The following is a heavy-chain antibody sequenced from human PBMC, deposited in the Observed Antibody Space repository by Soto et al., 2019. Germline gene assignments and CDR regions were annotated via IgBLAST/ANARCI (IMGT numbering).Heavy chain of an antibody. D-gene: IGHD2-2*01. CDR2: ISGSDGST. CDR1: GFTLSSYA. V-gene: IGHV3-23*01. J-gene: IGHJ4*02. CDR3: AKGKPGVILAVPLDC. Sequence: EVQLLESGGGLVQPGGSLRLTCAVYGFTLSSYAMNWVRQAPGKGLEWVSGISGSDGSTRYADSAKGRFTISRDNSKNTLYLQMNSLRVEDTAVYYCAKGKPGVILAVPLDCWGQGSLVTVSS.